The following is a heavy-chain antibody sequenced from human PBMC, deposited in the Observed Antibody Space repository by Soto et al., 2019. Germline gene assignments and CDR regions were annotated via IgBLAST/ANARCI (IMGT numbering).Heavy chain of an antibody. CDR2: ISSSPSTI. V-gene: IGHV3-48*02. CDR1: GFTFSSYS. Sequence: PGGSLRLSCAASGFTFSSYSMNWVRQAPGKGLEWVSYISSSPSTINYADSVKGRFTISRDNAKNSLYLQMNSLRDEDTAVYYCARDAALYCGSTSCYTGVSYYGIDVWGQGTTVTVSS. CDR3: ARDAALYCGSTSCYTGVSYYGIDV. D-gene: IGHD2-2*02. J-gene: IGHJ6*02.